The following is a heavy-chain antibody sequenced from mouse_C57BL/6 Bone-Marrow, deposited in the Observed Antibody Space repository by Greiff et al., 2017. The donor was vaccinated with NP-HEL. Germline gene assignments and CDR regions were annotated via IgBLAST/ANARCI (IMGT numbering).Heavy chain of an antibody. Sequence: EVQLVESGGGLVQSGRSLRLSCATSGFTFSDFYMEWVRQAPGKGLEWIAASRNKANDYTTEYSASVKGRFIVSRDTSQSILYLQMNALRAEDTAIYYCARDAHPGWGYFDYWGQGTTLTVSS. CDR3: ARDAHPGWGYFDY. J-gene: IGHJ2*01. V-gene: IGHV7-1*01. CDR1: GFTFSDFY. D-gene: IGHD1-1*02. CDR2: SRNKANDYTT.